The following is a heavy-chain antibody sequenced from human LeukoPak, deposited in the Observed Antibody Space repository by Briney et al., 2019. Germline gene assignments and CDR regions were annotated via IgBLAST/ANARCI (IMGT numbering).Heavy chain of an antibody. V-gene: IGHV4-59*01. CDR2: IYYSGST. CDR3: ARASSGWYNWFDP. Sequence: PSETLSLTCTVSGGSISSYYWSWVRQSPGKGLEWIGYIYYSGSTNFNPSLKSRVTISVDTSKNQFSLKLSSVTAADTAVYYCARASSGWYNWFDPGGQGTLVTVSS. J-gene: IGHJ5*02. CDR1: GGSISSYY. D-gene: IGHD6-19*01.